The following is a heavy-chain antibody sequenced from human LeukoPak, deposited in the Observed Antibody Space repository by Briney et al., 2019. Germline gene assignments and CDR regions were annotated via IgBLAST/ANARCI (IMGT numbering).Heavy chain of an antibody. J-gene: IGHJ4*02. Sequence: GGTLSFSAAGSGFTVCCMGWARVAPGQGKGWEWVAVIWYDGSNKEYADSVKGRFTIARDNAKNSLYLQMNSLRAEDTAVYFCARDESYSSDYWGQGTLVTVSS. V-gene: IGHV3-33*01. CDR2: IWYDGSNK. CDR3: ARDESYSSDY. D-gene: IGHD6-13*01. CDR1: GFTVCCMG.